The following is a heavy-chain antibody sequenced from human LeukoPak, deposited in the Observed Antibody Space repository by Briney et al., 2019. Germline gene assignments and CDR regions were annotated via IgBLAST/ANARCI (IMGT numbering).Heavy chain of an antibody. CDR3: TTGAITIFGVVITGGSFDY. J-gene: IGHJ4*02. Sequence: GGSLRLSCAASGFTFSNAWMSWVRQAPGKGLEWVGRIKSKTDGGTTDYAAPVKGRFTISRDDSKNTLYLQMNSLKTEDTAVYYCTTGAITIFGVVITGGSFDYWGQGTLVTVSS. V-gene: IGHV3-15*01. D-gene: IGHD3-3*01. CDR1: GFTFSNAW. CDR2: IKSKTDGGTT.